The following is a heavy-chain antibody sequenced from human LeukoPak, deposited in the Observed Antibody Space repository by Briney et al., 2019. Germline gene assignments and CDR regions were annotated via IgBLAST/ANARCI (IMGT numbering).Heavy chain of an antibody. V-gene: IGHV1-8*01. J-gene: IGHJ4*02. CDR2: MNPNSGNT. CDR1: GYTFTSYD. CDR3: ARAAGYSSAHPPDY. Sequence: ASVKVSCKASGYTFTSYDINWVRQATGQGLEWMGWMNPNSGNTGYAQKLQGRVTTTRNTSISTAYMELSSLRSEDTAVYYCARAAGYSSAHPPDYWGQGTLVTVSS. D-gene: IGHD6-19*01.